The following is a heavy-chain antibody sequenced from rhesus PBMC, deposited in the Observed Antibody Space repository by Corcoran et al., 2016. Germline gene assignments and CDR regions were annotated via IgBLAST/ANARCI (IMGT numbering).Heavy chain of an antibody. Sequence: EVQLVESGGGVVQPGGSLRLSCAASGFSFRSYAMTWCRQAPGKGLEWVSYINNGGGGTYYADSVRGRFTISRDNSKNTLSLQMNSLRTEYTAVYYCAKSPIVGSYFDYWGQGVLVTVSS. J-gene: IGHJ4*01. D-gene: IGHD2-39*01. V-gene: IGHV3S5*01. CDR3: AKSPIVGSYFDY. CDR1: GFSFRSYA. CDR2: INNGGGGT.